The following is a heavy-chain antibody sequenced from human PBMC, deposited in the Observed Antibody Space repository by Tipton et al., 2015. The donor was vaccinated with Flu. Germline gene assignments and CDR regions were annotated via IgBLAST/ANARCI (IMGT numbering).Heavy chain of an antibody. D-gene: IGHD7-27*01. Sequence: QSGAEVKKPGASVKVSCKASGYTFTSYGISWVRQAPGQGLEWMGWISAYTGNTNYAQKLQGRVTMTTDTSTSTAYMELRSLRSDDTAVYYCARVVKSKWDSLGIFDYWGQGTLVTVSS. CDR3: ARVVKSKWDSLGIFDY. J-gene: IGHJ4*02. V-gene: IGHV1-18*04. CDR1: GYTFTSYG. CDR2: ISAYTGNT.